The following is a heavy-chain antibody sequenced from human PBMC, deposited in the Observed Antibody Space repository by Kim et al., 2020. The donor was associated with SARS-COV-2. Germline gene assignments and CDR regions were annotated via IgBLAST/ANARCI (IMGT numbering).Heavy chain of an antibody. CDR3: ARGSDDYGDYGGYDAFDI. CDR2: INHSGST. Sequence: SETLSLTCAVYGGSFSGYYWSWIRQPPGKGLEWIGEINHSGSTNYNPSLKSRVTISVDTSKNQFSLKLSSVTAADTAVYYCARGSDDYGDYGGYDAFDIWGQGTNGHRLF. V-gene: IGHV4-34*01. D-gene: IGHD4-17*01. CDR1: GGSFSGYY. J-gene: IGHJ3*02.